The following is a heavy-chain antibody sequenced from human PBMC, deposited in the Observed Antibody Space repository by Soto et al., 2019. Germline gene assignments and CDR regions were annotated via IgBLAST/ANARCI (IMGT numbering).Heavy chain of an antibody. Sequence: PSETLSLTCAVNGGAFNGYYWRWIRQPPGKGLEWIGEINHSGTVDYNPSLKSRVTISIDTSKKQFSLTLTSVTAADTAVYYCARAGAALVRGSIGGFDHWGQGTLVTVSS. CDR3: ARAGAALVRGSIGGFDH. CDR2: INHSGTV. V-gene: IGHV4-34*01. J-gene: IGHJ4*02. D-gene: IGHD3-10*01. CDR1: GGAFNGYY.